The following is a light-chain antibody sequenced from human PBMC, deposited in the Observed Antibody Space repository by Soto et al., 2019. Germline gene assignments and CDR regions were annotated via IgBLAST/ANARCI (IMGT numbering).Light chain of an antibody. CDR1: QSITIY. J-gene: IGKJ1*01. CDR2: GAS. V-gene: IGKV1-39*01. Sequence: DIQMTQSPSSLSASVGDRVTISCRASQSITIYLNWYQRTPGKAPRLLIYGASTLQTGVPSRFSGSGSMTDFTLTISNLQPEDFATYYCQQTYSAPRTFGPGTKVDIK. CDR3: QQTYSAPRT.